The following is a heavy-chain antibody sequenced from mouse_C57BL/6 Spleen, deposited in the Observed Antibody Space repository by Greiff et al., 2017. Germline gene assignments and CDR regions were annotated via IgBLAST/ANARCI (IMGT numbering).Heavy chain of an antibody. D-gene: IGHD1-1*01. J-gene: IGHJ3*01. CDR1: GFTFSDYG. CDR3: ARPNGSSPWFAY. CDR2: ISSGSSTI. Sequence: DVMLVESGGGLVKPGGSLKLSCAASGFTFSDYGMHWVRQAPEKGLEWVAYISSGSSTIYYADTVKGRFTIARDNAKNTLFLQMTSLRSEDTAMYYCARPNGSSPWFAYWGQGTLVTVSA. V-gene: IGHV5-17*01.